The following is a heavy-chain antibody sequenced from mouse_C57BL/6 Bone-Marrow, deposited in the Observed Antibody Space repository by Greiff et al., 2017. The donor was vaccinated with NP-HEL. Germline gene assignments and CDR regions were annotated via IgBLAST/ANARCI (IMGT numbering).Heavy chain of an antibody. V-gene: IGHV5-6*01. CDR1: GFTFSSYG. D-gene: IGHD3-2*02. CDR3: ARHRGLRLDYYAMDY. CDR2: ISSGGSYT. Sequence: VQLQQSGGDLVKPGGSLKLSCAASGFTFSSYGMSWVRQTPDKRLEWVATISSGGSYTYYPDSVKGRFTISRDNAKNTLYLQMSSLKSEDTAMYYCARHRGLRLDYYAMDYWGQGTSVTVSS. J-gene: IGHJ4*01.